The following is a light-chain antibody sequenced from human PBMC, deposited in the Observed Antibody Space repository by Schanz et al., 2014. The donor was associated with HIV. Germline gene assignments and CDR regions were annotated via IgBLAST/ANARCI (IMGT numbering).Light chain of an antibody. Sequence: DIQMTQFPSTLSASVGDRVTITCRASQSIGDSLAWYQQKPGRAPKLLIYKASTLEPGVPSTFSGSGSATEFTLTISGLQPDDVATYYCQQYYSSSWTFGQGTKVEI. J-gene: IGKJ1*01. CDR3: QQYYSSSWT. CDR1: QSIGDS. CDR2: KAS. V-gene: IGKV1-5*03.